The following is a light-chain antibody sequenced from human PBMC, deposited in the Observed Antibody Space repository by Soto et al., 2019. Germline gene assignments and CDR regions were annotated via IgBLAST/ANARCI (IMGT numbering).Light chain of an antibody. Sequence: EIVMTQSPATLSVSPGERATLSCMASQSVSSNLAWYQQKPGQAPRLLIYGASRRATGFPTRFSGSGSGTDFTLTISSLQSEDFAVYYCQQYNNWPWTVGQGTKVEIK. CDR3: QQYNNWPWT. CDR1: QSVSSN. CDR2: GAS. J-gene: IGKJ1*01. V-gene: IGKV3-15*01.